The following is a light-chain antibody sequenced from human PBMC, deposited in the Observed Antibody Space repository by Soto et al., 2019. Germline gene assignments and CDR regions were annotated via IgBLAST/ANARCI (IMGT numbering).Light chain of an antibody. CDR1: QTVSTS. CDR2: GAS. Sequence: EIVMTQSPATLSVSPGERATLSCRASQTVSTSLAWYQQKPGQAPRLLIYGASTRASGVPARFSGSGSGTEFTLTISSLQSEDSAVYYCHQYNNWWTFGQGTKV. CDR3: HQYNNWWT. J-gene: IGKJ1*01. V-gene: IGKV3-15*01.